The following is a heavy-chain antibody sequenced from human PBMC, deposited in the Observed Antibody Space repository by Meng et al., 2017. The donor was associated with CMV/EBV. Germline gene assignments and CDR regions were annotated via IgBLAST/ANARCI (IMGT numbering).Heavy chain of an antibody. CDR2: IIPIFGTA. J-gene: IGHJ6*02. V-gene: IGHV1-69*05. D-gene: IGHD2-2*01. CDR3: ARDGGYGSITSCSLEDHYYYGMDV. CDR1: GGTFSSYA. Sequence: SVTVSCQASGGTFSSYAISWVRQAPGQGLEWMGGIIPIFGTANYAQKFQGRVTITTDESTSTAYMELGSQRSEDTAVYYCARDGGYGSITSCSLEDHYYYGMDVWGQGTTVTVSS.